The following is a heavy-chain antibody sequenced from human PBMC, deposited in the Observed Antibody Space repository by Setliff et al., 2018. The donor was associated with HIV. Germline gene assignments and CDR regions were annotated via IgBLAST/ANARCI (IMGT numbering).Heavy chain of an antibody. J-gene: IGHJ6*02. D-gene: IGHD3-3*01. CDR2: ISIGSGGAI. CDR3: ARDYLYYNLYNGSPVYGMDV. V-gene: IGHV3-21*01. Sequence: PGGSLRLSCAASGFRFRSYWMSWVRQAPGRGLEWVSSISIGSGGAIDYADSVQGRFTISRDNSKNSLYLQMNSLRVEDTAVYYCARDYLYYNLYNGSPVYGMDVWGQGTTVTVSS. CDR1: GFRFRSYW.